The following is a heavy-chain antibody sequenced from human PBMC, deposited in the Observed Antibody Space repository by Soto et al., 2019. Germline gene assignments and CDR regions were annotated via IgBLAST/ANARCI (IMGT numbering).Heavy chain of an antibody. CDR1: GGSISSSNW. J-gene: IGHJ4*02. D-gene: IGHD6-6*01. Sequence: QVQLQELGPGLVKPSGTLSLTCAVSGGSISSSNWWSWVRQPPGKGLEWIGEIYHSGSTNYNSSLKRRVTISVDKPKNQFSLKLSSVTAADTAVYYFAGVRIEYSSSSLLSVLDYWGQGTLVTVSS. CDR3: AGVRIEYSSSSLLSVLDY. V-gene: IGHV4-4*02. CDR2: IYHSGST.